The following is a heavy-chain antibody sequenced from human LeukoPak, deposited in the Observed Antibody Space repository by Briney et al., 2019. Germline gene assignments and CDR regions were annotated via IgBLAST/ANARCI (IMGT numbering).Heavy chain of an antibody. V-gene: IGHV3-21*01. Sequence: GGSLRLSCAASGFTFSSYSMNWVRQAPGKGLEWVSSISSSSSYIYYADPVKGRFTISRDNAKNSLYLQMNSLRAEDTAVYYCAREASGYDLGEFGYWGQGTLVTVSS. CDR1: GFTFSSYS. J-gene: IGHJ4*02. CDR3: AREASGYDLGEFGY. D-gene: IGHD5-12*01. CDR2: ISSSSSYI.